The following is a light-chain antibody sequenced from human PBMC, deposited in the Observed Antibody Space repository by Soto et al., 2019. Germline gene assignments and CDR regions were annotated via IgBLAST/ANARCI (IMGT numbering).Light chain of an antibody. Sequence: QSVLTQPPSVSAAPGQKVTISCSGGSSNIGANYVSWYQQLPGAAPKLLIYDSNKRPSEIPDRFSASKSDTSATLGITGLQTGDEAEYYCATWDSSLSAMVFGGGTKLTVL. V-gene: IGLV1-51*01. CDR2: DSN. CDR3: ATWDSSLSAMV. J-gene: IGLJ3*02. CDR1: SSNIGANY.